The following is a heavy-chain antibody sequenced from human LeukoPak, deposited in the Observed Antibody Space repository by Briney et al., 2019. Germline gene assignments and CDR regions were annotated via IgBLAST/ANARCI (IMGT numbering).Heavy chain of an antibody. CDR1: GFTFSSYA. J-gene: IGHJ4*02. Sequence: GGSLRLSCAASGFTFSSYAMSWVRQAPGKGLEWVSAISGSGGSTNYADSVKGRFTISRDIAKNTLYLQMNSLGAEDTGVYYCAKDHYWSIDYWGRGTLVTVSS. V-gene: IGHV3-23*01. D-gene: IGHD3-3*01. CDR2: ISGSGGST. CDR3: AKDHYWSIDY.